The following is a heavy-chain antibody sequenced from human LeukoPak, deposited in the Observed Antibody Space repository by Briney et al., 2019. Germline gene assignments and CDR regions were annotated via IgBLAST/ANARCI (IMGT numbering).Heavy chain of an antibody. J-gene: IGHJ4*02. V-gene: IGHV3-7*01. Sequence: QSGGSLRLSCAASGFTSSSYWRNWARQAPAKGLAWVASINPDGNKKYSADSVKGRFTISRDNAENSLYLQMNSLRVEDTAFYYCARDLAYSRLDYWGQGMLVPVSS. D-gene: IGHD5-18*01. CDR2: INPDGNKK. CDR1: GFTSSSYW. CDR3: ARDLAYSRLDY.